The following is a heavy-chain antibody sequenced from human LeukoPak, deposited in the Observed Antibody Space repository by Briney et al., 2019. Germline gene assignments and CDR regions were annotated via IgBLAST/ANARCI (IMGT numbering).Heavy chain of an antibody. V-gene: IGHV4-61*01. Sequence: PSETLSLTCTVSGYSISSGYYWSWIRQPPGKGLEWIGYIYYSGSTNYNPSLKSRVTISVDTSKNQFSLKLSSVTAADTAVYYCARGLYGDYSFDYWGQGTLVTVSS. J-gene: IGHJ4*02. D-gene: IGHD4-17*01. CDR3: ARGLYGDYSFDY. CDR2: IYYSGST. CDR1: GYSISSGYY.